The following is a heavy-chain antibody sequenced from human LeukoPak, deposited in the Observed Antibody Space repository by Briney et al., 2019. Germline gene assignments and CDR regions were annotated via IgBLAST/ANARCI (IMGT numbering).Heavy chain of an antibody. CDR2: ISYDGSNK. Sequence: PGGSLRLSCAASGFTFSSYAMHWVRQAPGKGLEWVAVISYDGSNKYYADSVKGRFTISRDNSKNTLYLQMNSLRAEDTAVYYCARDSSGWSNWFDPWGQGTLVTVSS. D-gene: IGHD6-19*01. CDR1: GFTFSSYA. V-gene: IGHV3-30*04. CDR3: ARDSSGWSNWFDP. J-gene: IGHJ5*02.